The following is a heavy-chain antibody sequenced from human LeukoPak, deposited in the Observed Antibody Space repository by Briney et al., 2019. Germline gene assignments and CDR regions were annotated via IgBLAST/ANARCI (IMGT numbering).Heavy chain of an antibody. Sequence: GRSLRLSCAVSGFTFDDYAMHWVRQAPGKGLEWVSGISWNSGSIGYADSVKGRFTISRDNAKNSLYLQMNSLRAEDTALYYCAKVDGYGYGYFDYWGQGTLVTVSS. CDR1: GFTFDDYA. D-gene: IGHD5-18*01. CDR2: ISWNSGSI. V-gene: IGHV3-9*01. CDR3: AKVDGYGYGYFDY. J-gene: IGHJ4*02.